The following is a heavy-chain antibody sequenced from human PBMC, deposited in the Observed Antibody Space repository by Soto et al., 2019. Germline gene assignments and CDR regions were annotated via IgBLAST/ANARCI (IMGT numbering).Heavy chain of an antibody. CDR3: AKDMRWELLLSFDY. CDR1: GFTFDDYA. Sequence: EVLLVESGGGLVQPGRSLRLSCAASGFTFDDYAMHWVRQAPGKGLEWVSGISWNSGSIGYVDSVKGRFTISRDNAKNSLYLQMNSLRAEDTALYYCAKDMRWELLLSFDYWGQGTLVTVSS. D-gene: IGHD1-26*01. CDR2: ISWNSGSI. J-gene: IGHJ4*02. V-gene: IGHV3-9*01.